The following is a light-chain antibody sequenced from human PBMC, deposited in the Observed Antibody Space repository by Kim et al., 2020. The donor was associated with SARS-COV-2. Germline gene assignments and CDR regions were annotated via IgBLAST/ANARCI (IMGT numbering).Light chain of an antibody. V-gene: IGLV6-57*03. J-gene: IGLJ3*02. Sequence: NFMLTQPHSVSESPGKTVTIPCTRSSGSIASSYVQWFQQRPASAPTTVIYEDYHRPSGVPDRFSGSTDRSTNSASLTISGLKTEDEADYYCQAYDNTEWVLGGGTQLTVL. CDR2: EDY. CDR1: SGSIASSY. CDR3: QAYDNTEWV.